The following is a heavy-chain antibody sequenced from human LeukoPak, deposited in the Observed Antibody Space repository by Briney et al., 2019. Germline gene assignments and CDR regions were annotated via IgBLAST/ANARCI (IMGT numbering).Heavy chain of an antibody. J-gene: IGHJ5*02. CDR3: ARVGRYYYGSGRRNWFDP. V-gene: IGHV4-4*07. Sequence: SETLSLTCTVSGGSISSYYWSWIRQPAGKGLEWIGRIYTSGSTNYNPSLKSRVTISVDTSKNQFSLKLSSVTAADTAVYYCARVGRYYYGSGRRNWFDPWGQGTLVTVS. CDR1: GGSISSYY. CDR2: IYTSGST. D-gene: IGHD3-10*01.